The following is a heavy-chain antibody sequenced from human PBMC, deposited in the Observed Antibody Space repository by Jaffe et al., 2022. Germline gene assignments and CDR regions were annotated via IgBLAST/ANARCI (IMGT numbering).Heavy chain of an antibody. CDR2: IRFDGSNK. CDR3: AKRSAGMGKDYFDY. D-gene: IGHD3-10*01. J-gene: IGHJ4*02. CDR1: GFTFRTYG. Sequence: QVQLVESGGGVVQPGGSLRLSCAASGFTFRTYGMHWVRQAPGKGLEWVAFIRFDGSNKYYTDSVKGRFTISRDNSKNTLYLQMNSLRAEDTAVYYCAKRSAGMGKDYFDYWGQGTLVTVSS. V-gene: IGHV3-30*02.